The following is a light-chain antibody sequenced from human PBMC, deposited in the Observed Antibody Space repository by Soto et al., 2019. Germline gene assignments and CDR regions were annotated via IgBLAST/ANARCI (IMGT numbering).Light chain of an antibody. J-gene: IGKJ4*01. CDR3: QHYNNPPPT. Sequence: IELTLTTSIVSAYVGDRVTITCRASQPVGSWLAWYQQKPGTAPKFLIYDASSLESVVPSRFSGSGSGTDFTLTISILQAEDVTFYCCQHYNNPPPTFGEGTKVDIK. CDR1: QPVGSW. V-gene: IGKV1-5*01. CDR2: DAS.